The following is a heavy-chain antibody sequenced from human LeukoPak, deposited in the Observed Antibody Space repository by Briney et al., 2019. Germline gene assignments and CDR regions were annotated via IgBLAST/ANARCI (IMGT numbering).Heavy chain of an antibody. Sequence: PSETLSLTCTVSGVSIGSSAYYWGWIRQPPGKGLEWIGSVHYSGSAYYNPSLKSRVTISVDTSKKQFSLELSSVTAADTAVYYCARQDRTDWFDPWGQGTLVTVSS. CDR2: VHYSGSA. V-gene: IGHV4-39*01. CDR3: ARQDRTDWFDP. CDR1: GVSIGSSAYY. J-gene: IGHJ5*02.